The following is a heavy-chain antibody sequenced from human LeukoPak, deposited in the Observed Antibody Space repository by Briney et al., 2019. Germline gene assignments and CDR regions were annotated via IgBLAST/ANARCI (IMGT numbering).Heavy chain of an antibody. D-gene: IGHD2/OR15-2a*01. CDR1: GFTFSSYA. Sequence: GGSLRLSCAASGFTFSSYAMSWVRQAPGKGLEWVSAISGSGGSTYYADSVKGRFTISRDNSKNTLYLQMNSLRAEDTAVYYCARGFSAIVDVDYWGQGTLVTVSS. CDR2: ISGSGGST. J-gene: IGHJ4*02. CDR3: ARGFSAIVDVDY. V-gene: IGHV3-23*01.